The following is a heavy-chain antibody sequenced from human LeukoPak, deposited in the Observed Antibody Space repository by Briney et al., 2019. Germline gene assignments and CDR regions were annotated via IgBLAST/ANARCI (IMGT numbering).Heavy chain of an antibody. CDR3: ARSPDYDSSGYPINY. CDR2: INPNSGGT. D-gene: IGHD3-22*01. V-gene: IGHV1-2*02. Sequence: TSVKVSCKASGYTFTSYYMHWVRQAPGQGLEWMGWINPNSGGTNYAQKFQGRVTMTRDTSISTAYMELSRLRSDDTAVYYCARSPDYDSSGYPINYWGQGTLVTVSS. CDR1: GYTFTSYY. J-gene: IGHJ4*02.